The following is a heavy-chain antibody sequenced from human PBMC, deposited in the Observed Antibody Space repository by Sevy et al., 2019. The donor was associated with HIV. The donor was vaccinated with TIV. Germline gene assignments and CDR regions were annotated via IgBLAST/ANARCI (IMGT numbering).Heavy chain of an antibody. Sequence: SETLSLTCSVSGGSIRSYYWSWIRQPPGKGLELIGYIYYSGSTNYNPSLKSRVTISVDTSENQFSLKLSSVTAADTALYYCARVGSDWELDYWGQGTLVTVSS. D-gene: IGHD1-26*01. CDR1: GGSIRSYY. J-gene: IGHJ4*02. CDR3: ARVGSDWELDY. V-gene: IGHV4-59*01. CDR2: IYYSGST.